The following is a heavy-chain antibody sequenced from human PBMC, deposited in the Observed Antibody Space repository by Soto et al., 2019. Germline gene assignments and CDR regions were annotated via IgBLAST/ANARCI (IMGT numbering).Heavy chain of an antibody. CDR3: ARTMESRDSSGSHDAFAI. D-gene: IGHD3-22*01. V-gene: IGHV3-53*02. CDR1: GFTVSSNY. CDR2: IYSDGST. J-gene: IGHJ3*02. Sequence: EVQLVETGGGLIQPGGSLRLSCAASGFTVSSNYMSWVRQAPGKGLEWVSVIYSDGSTYYADSVKGRFNISRDNSKKTLDLKMNSLRAEDTSVYYCARTMESRDSSGSHDAFAIWGQVTMVTVSS.